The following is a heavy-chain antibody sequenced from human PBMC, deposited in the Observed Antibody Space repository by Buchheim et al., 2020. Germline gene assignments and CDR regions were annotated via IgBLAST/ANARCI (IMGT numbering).Heavy chain of an antibody. CDR3: AREYYDFWSGTAGPYFDY. V-gene: IGHV4-59*01. Sequence: QVQLQESGPGLVKPSETLSLTCTVSGGSISSYYWSWIRQPPGKGLEWIGYIYYSGSTNYNPSLKSRVTISVDTSKNQFSLKLSSVTAADSAAYYCAREYYDFWSGTAGPYFDYWGQGTL. CDR2: IYYSGST. D-gene: IGHD3-3*01. J-gene: IGHJ4*02. CDR1: GGSISSYY.